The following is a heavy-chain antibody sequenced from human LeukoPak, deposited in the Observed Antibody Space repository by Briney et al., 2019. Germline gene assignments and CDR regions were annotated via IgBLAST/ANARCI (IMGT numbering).Heavy chain of an antibody. CDR2: IKQGGSEK. Sequence: GGSLRLSCAASGFTFSSYWMSWVRQAPGKGLEWVANIKQGGSEKYYVDSVKGRFTISRDNAKNSLYLQMNSLRAEDTAVYYCARDKRMYYDFWCLSYWGQGTLVTVSS. J-gene: IGHJ4*02. CDR1: GFTFSSYW. V-gene: IGHV3-7*01. CDR3: ARDKRMYYDFWCLSY. D-gene: IGHD3-3*01.